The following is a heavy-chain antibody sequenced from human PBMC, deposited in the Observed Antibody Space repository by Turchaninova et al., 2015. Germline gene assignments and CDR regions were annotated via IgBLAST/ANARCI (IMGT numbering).Heavy chain of an antibody. D-gene: IGHD6-13*01. CDR1: GGSFSGYY. CDR3: ARKYSSSWYY. V-gene: IGHV4-34*01. Sequence: QVQLQQWGAGLLKPSETLSLTCAVYGGSFSGYYWRWIRQPPGKGVEWIGEINHRGSTNDNPSLKSRVTRSVDPSKNQFALKLGSVTAADTAVYYCARKYSSSWYYWGQGTLVTVSS. CDR2: INHRGST. J-gene: IGHJ4*02.